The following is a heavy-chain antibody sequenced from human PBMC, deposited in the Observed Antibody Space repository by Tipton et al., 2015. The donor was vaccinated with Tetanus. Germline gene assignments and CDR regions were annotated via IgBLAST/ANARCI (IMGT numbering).Heavy chain of an antibody. Sequence: LRLSCTVSGGSVSRSSHYWTWIRQPPGKELEWVGYVYHSGSTNYHPSLKSRPTISVDTSKNQFSLNLRSVITADTAVYYCARANNDYPKKGPFDYWGQGILVTVSS. D-gene: IGHD5-12*01. CDR3: ARANNDYPKKGPFDY. J-gene: IGHJ4*02. V-gene: IGHV4-61*01. CDR1: GGSVSRSSHY. CDR2: VYHSGST.